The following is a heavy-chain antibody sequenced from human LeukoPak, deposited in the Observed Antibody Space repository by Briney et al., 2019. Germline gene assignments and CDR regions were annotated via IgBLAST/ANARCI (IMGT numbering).Heavy chain of an antibody. CDR3: ARDGDFDF. CDR2: INKDGSEE. CDR1: GFTFSSYW. Sequence: PGGSLRLSCAASGFTFSSYWMSWVRQAPGKGLEWVADINKDGSEECYVDSVKGRSTISRDNAKNSLYLQMNSLRVEDTAVYYCARDGDFDFWGQGIQVTVSS. J-gene: IGHJ4*02. V-gene: IGHV3-7*01. D-gene: IGHD3-16*01.